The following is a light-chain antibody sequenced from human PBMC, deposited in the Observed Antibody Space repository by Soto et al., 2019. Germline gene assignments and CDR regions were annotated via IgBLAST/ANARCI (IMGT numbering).Light chain of an antibody. Sequence: DIQMTQSPSSVSASVGDRVTSRCLASQGLKFLAWYQQKPGKAPRLLIYEATNLQSGVPPRFSGSGSGTDFTLTISSLQPEDFATYFCQQANSFPIPFGQGTRLETK. CDR1: QGLKF. CDR2: EAT. V-gene: IGKV1-12*01. J-gene: IGKJ5*01. CDR3: QQANSFPIP.